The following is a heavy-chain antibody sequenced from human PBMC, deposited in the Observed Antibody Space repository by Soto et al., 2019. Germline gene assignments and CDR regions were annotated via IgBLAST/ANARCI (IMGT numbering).Heavy chain of an antibody. CDR1: GFSLSSSGAG. Sequence: SGPTLVNPTQTLTLTCSFTGFSLSSSGAGVGWFRQSPGKALEWLALIYWNDEIRYSPSLASRLTITKDTSKDQVVLTLTNLGTVDTATYYCSHLDLRGVSENTHGWDVWGQGTTVT. J-gene: IGHJ6*02. CDR3: SHLDLRGVSENTHGWDV. V-gene: IGHV2-5*01. CDR2: IYWNDEI. D-gene: IGHD3-10*01.